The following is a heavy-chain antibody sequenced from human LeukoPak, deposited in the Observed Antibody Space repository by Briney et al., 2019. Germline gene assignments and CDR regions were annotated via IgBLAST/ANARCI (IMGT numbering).Heavy chain of an antibody. CDR2: ISSSSNYI. CDR3: ARAKLRSLEWLSDTLDV. Sequence: GGSLRLSCAASGFTFSSYSMNWVRQAPGKGLEWVSSISSSSNYIYYADSVKGRFTISRGNAKNSLYLQMNSLRAEDTAVYYCARAKLRSLEWLSDTLDVWGKGTTVTVSS. J-gene: IGHJ6*04. V-gene: IGHV3-21*01. D-gene: IGHD3-3*01. CDR1: GFTFSSYS.